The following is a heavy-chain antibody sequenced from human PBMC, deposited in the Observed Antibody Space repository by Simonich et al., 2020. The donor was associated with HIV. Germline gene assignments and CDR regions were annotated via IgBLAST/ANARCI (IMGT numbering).Heavy chain of an antibody. CDR3: ARRDRELILYFDY. Sequence: QVQLQQWGAGLLKPSETLSLTCAVYGGSFSVYYWSWIRQPPGKGLGWIGEINHSGITNYKSSLNSRATISVDKSKNQFSLKLSSVTAADTAIYYCARRDRELILYFDYWGQGNLVTVSS. J-gene: IGHJ4*02. V-gene: IGHV4-34*01. CDR2: INHSGIT. CDR1: GGSFSVYY. D-gene: IGHD3-3*01.